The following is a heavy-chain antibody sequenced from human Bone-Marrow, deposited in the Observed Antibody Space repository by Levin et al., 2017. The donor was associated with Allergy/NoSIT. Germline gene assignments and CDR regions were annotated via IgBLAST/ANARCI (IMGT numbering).Heavy chain of an antibody. J-gene: IGHJ4*02. CDR2: IYHSGST. V-gene: IGHV4-59*01. D-gene: IGHD3-3*01. CDR3: ARGTSFWSGYLFDY. CDR1: GGSISSYY. Sequence: SQTLSLTCTVSGGSISSYYWSWIRQPPGKGLEWIGYIYHSGSTNYNPSLKSRVTISVDTSKNQFSLKLSSVTAADTAVYYCARGTSFWSGYLFDYWGQGTLVTVSS.